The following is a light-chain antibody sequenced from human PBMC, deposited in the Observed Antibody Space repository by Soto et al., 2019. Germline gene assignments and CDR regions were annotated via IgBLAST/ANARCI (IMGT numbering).Light chain of an antibody. CDR3: SSYTSSTNYV. J-gene: IGLJ1*01. CDR2: EVS. CDR1: SSDVGGYNY. Sequence: QSALTQPASVSGSPGQSITISCTGTSSDVGGYNYVSWYQHHPGKAPKLMIYEVSNRPSGISNRFSGSKSGNTASLTISGLQAEDEADYYCSSYTSSTNYVFGTGTKVTVL. V-gene: IGLV2-14*01.